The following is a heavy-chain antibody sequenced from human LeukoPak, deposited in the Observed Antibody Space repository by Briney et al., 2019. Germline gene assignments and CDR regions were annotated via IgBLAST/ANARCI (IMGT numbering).Heavy chain of an antibody. Sequence: SETLSLTCTVSGGSISSYYWSWIRQPPGKGLEWIGYIYYSGSTNYNPSLKSRVTISVDTSKNQFSLKLSSVTAADTAVYYCAKGYDFWSGFDFWGQGTLVTVSS. J-gene: IGHJ5*01. CDR3: AKGYDFWSGFDF. CDR1: GGSISSYY. V-gene: IGHV4-59*01. D-gene: IGHD3-3*01. CDR2: IYYSGST.